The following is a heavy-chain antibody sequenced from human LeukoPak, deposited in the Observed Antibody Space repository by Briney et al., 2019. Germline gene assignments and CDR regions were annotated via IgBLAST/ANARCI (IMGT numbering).Heavy chain of an antibody. D-gene: IGHD3-16*01. Sequence: SQTLSLTCTVSGGSISSGDYNWSWIRQPPGKGLEWIGYIYYSGSTYYNPSLKSRVTISVDTSKNQFSLELSSVTAADTAVYYCARGRGPSARYWYLDLWGRGTLVTVSS. V-gene: IGHV4-30-4*01. CDR1: GGSISSGDYN. J-gene: IGHJ2*01. CDR2: IYYSGST. CDR3: ARGRGPSARYWYLDL.